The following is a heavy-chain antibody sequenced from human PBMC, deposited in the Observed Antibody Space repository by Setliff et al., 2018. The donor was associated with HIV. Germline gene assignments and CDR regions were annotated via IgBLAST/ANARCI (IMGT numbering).Heavy chain of an antibody. Sequence: SGPTLVNPTQTLTLTCTLSGLSLNISDVGVGWLRQPPGKALEWLALIYWNDDKRYSPSLKSRVTVTKDTAKNQVVLTMTNMDPADTATYFCAHSPDTWYFGEYFRHWGQGTLVTSPQ. CDR3: AHSPDTWYFGEYFRH. D-gene: IGHD3-9*01. CDR2: IYWNDDK. J-gene: IGHJ1*01. V-gene: IGHV2-5*01. CDR1: GLSLNISDVG.